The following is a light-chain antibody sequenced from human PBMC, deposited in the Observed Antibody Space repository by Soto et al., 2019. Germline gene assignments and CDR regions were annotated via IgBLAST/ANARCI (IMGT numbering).Light chain of an antibody. CDR1: QSISSY. CDR2: AAS. J-gene: IGKJ1*01. CDR3: QHYGSSPRT. Sequence: DIQMTQSPSSLSASVGDRVTITCRASQSISSYLNWYHQQPGKAPKLLIYAASTLQSGVPSRFSGSGSGTDFTLTISSLQPEDFAVYYCQHYGSSPRTFGQGTKVEIK. V-gene: IGKV1-39*01.